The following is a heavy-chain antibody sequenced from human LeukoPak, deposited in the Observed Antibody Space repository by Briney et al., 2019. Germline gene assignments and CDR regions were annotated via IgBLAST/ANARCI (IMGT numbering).Heavy chain of an antibody. CDR3: ARQDHTAMVRAALDV. Sequence: GASVKVSCKASGYTFTSYYMHWVRQAPGQGLEWMGIINPSGGSTSYAQKFQGRVTMTRDTSTSTVYMELSSLRSEDTAVYYCARQDHTAMVRAALDVWGKGTTVTVSS. D-gene: IGHD5-18*01. J-gene: IGHJ6*04. V-gene: IGHV1-46*01. CDR2: INPSGGST. CDR1: GYTFTSYY.